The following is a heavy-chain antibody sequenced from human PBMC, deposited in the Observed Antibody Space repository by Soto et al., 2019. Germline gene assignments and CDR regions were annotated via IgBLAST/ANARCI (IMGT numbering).Heavy chain of an antibody. Sequence: GSLRLSCAASGFTFNIFSMIWVRQLPGRGLGWVSYISDTRRTRYYGDSVEGRFTVSRDNARNSLSLQMNSLRVEDTGIYYCAGLAGAALELRFFDFWGQGTLVTVSS. CDR3: AGLAGAALELRFFDF. J-gene: IGHJ4*02. D-gene: IGHD1-1*01. CDR1: GFTFNIFS. V-gene: IGHV3-48*01. CDR2: ISDTRRTR.